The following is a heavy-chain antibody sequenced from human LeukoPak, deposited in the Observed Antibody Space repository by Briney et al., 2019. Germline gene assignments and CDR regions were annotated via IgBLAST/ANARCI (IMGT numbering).Heavy chain of an antibody. CDR3: ARDLRGVTTPNFDY. CDR1: GYSISSGYY. D-gene: IGHD4-17*01. Sequence: SETLSLTCTVSGYSISSGYYWGWIRQPPGKGLEWIGGIYHSGSTYYNPSLKSRVTISVDTSKNQFSLKLGSVTAADTAVYYCARDLRGVTTPNFDYWGQGTLVTVSS. J-gene: IGHJ4*02. V-gene: IGHV4-38-2*02. CDR2: IYHSGST.